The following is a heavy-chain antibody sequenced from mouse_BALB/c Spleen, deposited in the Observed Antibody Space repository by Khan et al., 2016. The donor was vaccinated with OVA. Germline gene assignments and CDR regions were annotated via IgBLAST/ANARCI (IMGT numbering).Heavy chain of an antibody. CDR2: INPSSGYT. J-gene: IGHJ2*01. Sequence: VQLQQSGADLARPGASVKMSCTASGYTFTSYTMHWVKQRPGKGLEWIGYINPSSGYTKYKQKFKDKSTITADNSSSTAYMQLSSLSSKDSAFYYCARTHERWGQGTILTVSS. CDR1: GYTFTSYT. CDR3: ARTHER. V-gene: IGHV1-4*01.